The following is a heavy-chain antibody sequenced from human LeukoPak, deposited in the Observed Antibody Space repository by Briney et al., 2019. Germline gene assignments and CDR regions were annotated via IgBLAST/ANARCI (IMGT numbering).Heavy chain of an antibody. V-gene: IGHV1-2*06. CDR3: ATKAGYDSSGYYYVSLDY. J-gene: IGHJ4*02. CDR2: INPNSGGT. Sequence: ASVKVSCKASGYTFTGYYMHWVRQAPGQGLEWMGRINPNSGGTNYAQKFQGRVTMTRDTSISTAYMELSRLRSGDTAVYYCATKAGYDSSGYYYVSLDYWGQGTLVTVSS. D-gene: IGHD3-22*01. CDR1: GYTFTGYY.